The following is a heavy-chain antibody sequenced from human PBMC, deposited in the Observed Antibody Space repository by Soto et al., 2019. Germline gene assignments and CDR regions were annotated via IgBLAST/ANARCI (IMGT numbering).Heavy chain of an antibody. CDR2: ISSSGSTI. CDR1: GFTSSDYY. Sequence: QVQLVESGGGLVKPGGSLRLSCAASGFTSSDYYMSWIRQAPGKGLEYVSYISSSGSTIYNADSVRGRFTISRDNAKNSLYLQMNSLRAEDTAVYYRARDRSSSWYGRGYHYYGMDVWGQGTTVTVSS. V-gene: IGHV3-11*01. J-gene: IGHJ6*02. D-gene: IGHD6-13*01. CDR3: ARDRSSSWYGRGYHYYGMDV.